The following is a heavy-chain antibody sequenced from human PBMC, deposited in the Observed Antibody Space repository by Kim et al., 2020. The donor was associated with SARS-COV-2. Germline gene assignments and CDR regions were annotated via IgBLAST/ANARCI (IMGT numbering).Heavy chain of an antibody. CDR2: IYYSGST. Sequence: SETLSLTCTVSGGSISSSSYYWGWIRQPPGKGLEWIGSIYYSGSTYYNPSLKSRVTISVDTSKNQFSLKLSSVTAADTAVYYCARSLYDYVWGSYRPFLLDYWGQGTLVTVSS. V-gene: IGHV4-39*01. CDR1: GGSISSSSYY. J-gene: IGHJ4*02. D-gene: IGHD3-16*02. CDR3: ARSLYDYVWGSYRPFLLDY.